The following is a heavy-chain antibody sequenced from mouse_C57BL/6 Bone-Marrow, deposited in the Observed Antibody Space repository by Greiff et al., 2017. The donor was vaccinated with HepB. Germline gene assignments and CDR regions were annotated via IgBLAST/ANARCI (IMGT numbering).Heavy chain of an antibody. CDR1: GYAFTNYL. V-gene: IGHV1-54*01. CDR3: ARDVRGGFAY. CDR2: INPGSGGT. J-gene: IGHJ3*01. Sequence: QVQLQQSEAELVRPGTSVKVSCKASGYAFTNYLIEWVKQRPGQGLEWIGVINPGSGGTNYNEKFKGKATLTADKSSSTAYMQLSSLTSEDSAVYFCARDVRGGFAYWGQGTLVTVSA. D-gene: IGHD2-14*01.